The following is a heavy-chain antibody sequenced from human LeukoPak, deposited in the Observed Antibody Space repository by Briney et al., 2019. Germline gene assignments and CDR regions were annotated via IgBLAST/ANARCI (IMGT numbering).Heavy chain of an antibody. D-gene: IGHD6-19*01. J-gene: IGHJ4*02. CDR1: GFTVRSDA. CDR2: ISYDGSNK. CDR3: AREQWLVGVGDY. V-gene: IGHV3-30*04. Sequence: GGSLRLSCAASGFTVRSDAMHWVRQAPGKGLEGVAVISYDGSNKYYADSVKGRFTSYRENSKNTLYLQMNSLRAEDTAVYYCAREQWLVGVGDYWGQGTLVTVSS.